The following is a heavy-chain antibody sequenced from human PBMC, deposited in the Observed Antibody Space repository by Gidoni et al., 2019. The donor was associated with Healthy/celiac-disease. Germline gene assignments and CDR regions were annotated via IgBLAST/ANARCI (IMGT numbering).Heavy chain of an antibody. CDR3: ARGRNTMYSYCGMDV. CDR2: INHSGST. V-gene: IGHV4-34*01. CDR1: GGSFSGYY. Sequence: QVQLQQWGAGLLKPSETLSLTRAVYGGSFSGYYWSWIRQPPGKGLEWIGEINHSGSTNYNPSLKSRVTISVGTSKNQFSLKLSSVTAADTAVYYCARGRNTMYSYCGMDVWGQGTTVTVSS. J-gene: IGHJ6*02. D-gene: IGHD3-10*01.